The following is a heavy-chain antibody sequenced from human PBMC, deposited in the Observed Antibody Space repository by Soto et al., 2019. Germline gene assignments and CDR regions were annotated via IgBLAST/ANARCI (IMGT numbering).Heavy chain of an antibody. D-gene: IGHD4-17*01. CDR1: GGASSNYV. J-gene: IGHJ5*01. CDR2: IIPISGAA. Sequence: GASVKVSCKASGGASSNYVVNWVRHAPGQGLEWMGRIIPISGAANYAQKFQGRVTITADKSTSTSYMELSGLKDEDTAVYYCATDPPSGNTVDWSDSWRQGTLVTVSS. V-gene: IGHV1-69*06. CDR3: ATDPPSGNTVDWSDS.